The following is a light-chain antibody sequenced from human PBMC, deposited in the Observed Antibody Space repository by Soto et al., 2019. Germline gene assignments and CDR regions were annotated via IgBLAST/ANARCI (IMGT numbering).Light chain of an antibody. CDR1: QEIRND. Sequence: DIQMTQSTSSLSASVGDRVTITCRASQEIRNDVGWYQQKPGKDPKRLIYVAARLESGVPSRFSGSGFVTECTLTSSGRQPEYLATYYCLQYNKNPGTFGQG. J-gene: IGKJ1*01. CDR2: VAA. V-gene: IGKV1-17*01. CDR3: LQYNKNPGT.